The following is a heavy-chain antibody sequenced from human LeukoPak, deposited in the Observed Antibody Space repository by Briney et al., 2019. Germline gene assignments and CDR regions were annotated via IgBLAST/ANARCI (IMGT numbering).Heavy chain of an antibody. CDR1: GYSFTSYW. J-gene: IGHJ4*02. D-gene: IGHD6-13*01. CDR2: IYPGDSDT. V-gene: IGHV5-51*01. Sequence: GESLQISCKGSGYSFTSYWIGWVRQMPGKGLEWMGIIYPGDSDTRYSPSFQGQVTISADKSISTAYLQWSSLKASDTAMYYCARLAWQQLHLEWYFDYWGQGTLVTVSS. CDR3: ARLAWQQLHLEWYFDY.